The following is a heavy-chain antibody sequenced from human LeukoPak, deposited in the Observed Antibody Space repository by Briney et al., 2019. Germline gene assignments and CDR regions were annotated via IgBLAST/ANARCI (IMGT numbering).Heavy chain of an antibody. CDR3: ARGGEMTTVTTGASWFDP. V-gene: IGHV1-69*04. Sequence: ASVKVSCKASGGTFSSYAISWVRQAPGQGLEWRGRIIPILDIANYAQKFQGRVTITADKSTSTAYMELSSLRSEDTAVYYCARGGEMTTVTTGASWFDPWGQGTLVTVSS. J-gene: IGHJ5*02. CDR2: IIPILDIA. D-gene: IGHD4-17*01. CDR1: GGTFSSYA.